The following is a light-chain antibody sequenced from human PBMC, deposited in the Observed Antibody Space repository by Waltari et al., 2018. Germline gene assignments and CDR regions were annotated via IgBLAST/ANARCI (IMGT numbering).Light chain of an antibody. CDR1: SGHSSNI. CDR3: ETGGHGTWV. J-gene: IGLJ3*02. CDR2: VNTDGSN. Sequence: QLVLTQSPSASASLGASVKLTCTLSSGHSSNIIAWLQQQPGKGPRYLMKVNTDGSNRKGDVIPDRFSGSSSGAERYLTISSLQAEDEADYYCETGGHGTWVFGGGTKLTVL. V-gene: IGLV4-69*01.